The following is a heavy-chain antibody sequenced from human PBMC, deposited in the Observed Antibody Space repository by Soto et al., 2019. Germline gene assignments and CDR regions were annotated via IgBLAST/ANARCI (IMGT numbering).Heavy chain of an antibody. CDR2: ISGSGGST. CDR1: GFTFSSYA. V-gene: IGHV3-23*01. D-gene: IGHD6-13*01. CDR3: AKDGSSWYPFDY. Sequence: PGGSLRRSCAASGFTFSSYAMSWVRQAPGKGLEWVSAISGSGGSTDYADSVKGRFTIARDNSKNTLYLQMHSLRAEDTAVYYCAKDGSSWYPFDYWGQGTLVTVSS. J-gene: IGHJ4*02.